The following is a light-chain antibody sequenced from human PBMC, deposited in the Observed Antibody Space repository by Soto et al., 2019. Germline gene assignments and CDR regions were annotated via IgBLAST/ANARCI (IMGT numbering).Light chain of an antibody. Sequence: EIVLTQSPGTLSLSPGERATLSCRASQSVTSNYLAWYQHKPGQAPRLLISGASSRATGIPDRFSGSGTGTDFTLTISSLEPEDVAVYYCHQYCYGRDSFGQATKLHIK. CDR1: QSVTSNY. CDR3: HQYCYGRDS. CDR2: GAS. V-gene: IGKV3-20*01. J-gene: IGKJ2*03.